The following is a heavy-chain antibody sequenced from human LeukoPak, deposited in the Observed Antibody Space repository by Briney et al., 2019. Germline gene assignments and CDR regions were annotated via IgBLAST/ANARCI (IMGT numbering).Heavy chain of an antibody. CDR2: INSRSSYK. CDR1: GFTFSTYS. Sequence: GGFLRLSCAASGFTFSTYSMNWVRQAPGKGLEWVSSINSRSSYKYYADSLKGRFTISRDNSKNTLYLQLDSLRAEDTALYYCAKDSSAYSGGYFQHWGRGTLVTVSS. D-gene: IGHD3-22*01. V-gene: IGHV3-21*04. CDR3: AKDSSAYSGGYFQH. J-gene: IGHJ1*01.